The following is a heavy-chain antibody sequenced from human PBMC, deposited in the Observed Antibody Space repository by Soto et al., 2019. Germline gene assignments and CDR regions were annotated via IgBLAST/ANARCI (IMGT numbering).Heavy chain of an antibody. CDR1: GYTFTGHY. J-gene: IGHJ6*02. V-gene: IGHV1-2*02. Sequence: QVQLVQSGAEVKKPGASVKVSCKASGYTFTGHYIHWVRQAPGQGREWMGWINPISGDTEYAQKVQGRVTMTRDTSISTAYMDLRSLISDDTAVYYCARVRRSPYAMDVWGQGTTVTVSS. CDR3: ARVRRSPYAMDV. CDR2: INPISGDT. D-gene: IGHD2-2*01.